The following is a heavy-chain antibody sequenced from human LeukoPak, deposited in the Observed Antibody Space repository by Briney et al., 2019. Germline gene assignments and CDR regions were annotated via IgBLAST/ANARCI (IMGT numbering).Heavy chain of an antibody. J-gene: IGHJ3*02. CDR3: AKGQDYYDSSGHYEADVFDI. V-gene: IGHV3-23*01. D-gene: IGHD3-22*01. CDR1: GFTFSSYG. Sequence: SGGSLRLSCAASGFTFSSYGMTWVRQAPGKGLDWVSTISVNGSSTYYAGSVKGRFTTSRDNSKNTLFLQMSSLRAEDTAVYYCAKGQDYYDSSGHYEADVFDIWGQGTMVTVSS. CDR2: ISVNGSST.